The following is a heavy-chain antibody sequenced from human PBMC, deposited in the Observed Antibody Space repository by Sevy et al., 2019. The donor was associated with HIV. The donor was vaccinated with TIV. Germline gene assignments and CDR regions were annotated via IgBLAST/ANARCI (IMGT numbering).Heavy chain of an antibody. CDR3: ARWTMGITMIQGEFDS. D-gene: IGHD3-10*01. Sequence: SETLSLTCTVSGGSIGNSAYYWGWIRQPPGKGLEWIGNIYYIGNTYYKPSLKSRVTISVDTSKNHFSLKLTSVTAADTAVYYCARWTMGITMIQGEFDSWGQGTLVTVSS. V-gene: IGHV4-39*02. J-gene: IGHJ5*01. CDR1: GGSIGNSAYY. CDR2: IYYIGNT.